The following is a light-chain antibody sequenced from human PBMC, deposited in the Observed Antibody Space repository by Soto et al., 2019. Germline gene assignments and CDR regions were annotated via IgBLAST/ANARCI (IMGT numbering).Light chain of an antibody. Sequence: DIQMTQSPSALSASLGDRVTITCRASQSISFYLAWFQQKPGNVPKLLIYDASTLQSGVPSRFSGSGSGTDFTLTISSLQPEDCATYYCQKYNSAPLTFGGGTKVELK. J-gene: IGKJ4*01. V-gene: IGKV1-27*01. CDR1: QSISFY. CDR3: QKYNSAPLT. CDR2: DAS.